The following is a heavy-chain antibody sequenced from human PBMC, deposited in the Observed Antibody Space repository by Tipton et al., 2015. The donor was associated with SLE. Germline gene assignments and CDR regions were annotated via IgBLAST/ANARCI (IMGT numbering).Heavy chain of an antibody. V-gene: IGHV4-59*01. Sequence: TLSLTCTVSGGSISSYYWSWIRQPPGKGLEWIGYIYYSGSTNYNPSLKSRVTISVDTSKNQFSLKLSSVTAADTAVYYCARDPNYGSGSYDDAFDIWGQGTMVTVSS. CDR1: GGSISSYY. J-gene: IGHJ3*02. CDR3: ARDPNYGSGSYDDAFDI. D-gene: IGHD3-10*01. CDR2: IYYSGST.